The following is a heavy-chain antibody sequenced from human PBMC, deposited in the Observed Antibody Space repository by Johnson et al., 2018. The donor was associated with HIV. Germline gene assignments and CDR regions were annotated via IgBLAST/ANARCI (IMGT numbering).Heavy chain of an antibody. J-gene: IGHJ3*02. D-gene: IGHD5-18*01. CDR2: ISSSGSTI. CDR3: ARGMWIPEIDAIDI. V-gene: IGHV3-11*04. Sequence: QVQLVESGGGLVQPGGSLRLSCAASGFSFSDHYMSWIRQAPGKGLEWVSYISSSGSTIYYADSVKGRFTVSRDNAKKSLYLQMNSLRAEDTAMYYCARGMWIPEIDAIDIWGQGTMVTVSS. CDR1: GFSFSDHY.